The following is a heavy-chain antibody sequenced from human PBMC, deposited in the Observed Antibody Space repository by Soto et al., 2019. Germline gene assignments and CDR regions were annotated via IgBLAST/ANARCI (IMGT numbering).Heavy chain of an antibody. CDR3: ARGLDRMATILLPVGAFDI. D-gene: IGHD5-12*01. Sequence: SETLSLTCAVYGGSFSGYYWSWIRQPPGKGLEWIGEINHSGSTNYNPSLKSRVTISVDTSKNQFSLKVSSVTAADTAVYYCARGLDRMATILLPVGAFDIWGQGTMVNVSS. CDR1: GGSFSGYY. V-gene: IGHV4-34*01. CDR2: INHSGST. J-gene: IGHJ3*02.